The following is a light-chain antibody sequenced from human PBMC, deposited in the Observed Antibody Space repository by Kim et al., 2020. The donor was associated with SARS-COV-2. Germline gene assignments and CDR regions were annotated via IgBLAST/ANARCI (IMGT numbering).Light chain of an antibody. CDR3: AAWDDSLTAPV. Sequence: QSVLTQPPSASATPGQRVTISCSGSTSNIGSNTVNWYRQLPGTTPKLLIHTNNQRPSGVPDRFSGSKSGTSASLAISGLQSEDEGDYYCAAWDDSLTAPVFGGGTQLTVL. CDR2: TNN. CDR1: TSNIGSNT. J-gene: IGLJ3*02. V-gene: IGLV1-44*01.